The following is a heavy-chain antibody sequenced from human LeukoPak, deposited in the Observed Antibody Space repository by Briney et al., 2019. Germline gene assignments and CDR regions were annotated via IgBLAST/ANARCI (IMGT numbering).Heavy chain of an antibody. CDR2: ISYDGSNR. CDR3: ARGFEADSGSYLVDY. V-gene: IGHV3-30-3*01. J-gene: IGHJ4*02. D-gene: IGHD1-26*01. Sequence: GGSLRLSCAASGFTFSTYSMHWVRQAPDKGLEWVALISYDGSNRYYADSVKGRFTISRDNSKNTLYLQMNSLRPEDTAVYYCARGFEADSGSYLVDYWGRGTLVTVSS. CDR1: GFTFSTYS.